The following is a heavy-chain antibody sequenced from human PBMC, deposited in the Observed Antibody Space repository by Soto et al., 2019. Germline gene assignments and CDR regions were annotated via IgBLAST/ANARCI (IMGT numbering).Heavy chain of an antibody. J-gene: IGHJ3*02. Sequence: ASVKVSCKASGYTFTSYYMHWVRQAPGQGLEWIGIINPSGGSTSYAQKFQGRVTMTRDTSTSTVYMELSSLRSEDTAVYYCSRVNRGGYDPNDAFDIWGQGTMVTVSS. CDR2: INPSGGST. CDR3: SRVNRGGYDPNDAFDI. D-gene: IGHD5-12*01. CDR1: GYTFTSYY. V-gene: IGHV1-46*03.